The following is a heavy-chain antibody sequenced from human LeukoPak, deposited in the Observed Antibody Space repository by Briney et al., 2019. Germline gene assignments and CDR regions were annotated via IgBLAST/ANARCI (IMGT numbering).Heavy chain of an antibody. D-gene: IGHD3-22*01. J-gene: IGHJ3*02. V-gene: IGHV3-30*03. Sequence: GGSLRLSCAASGFTFSSYGMHWVRQAPGKGLEWVAVISYDGSNKYYADSVKGRFTISRDNSKNTLYLQMNSLRAEDTAVYYCAHLDSSDAFDIWGQGTVVTVSS. CDR1: GFTFSSYG. CDR2: ISYDGSNK. CDR3: AHLDSSDAFDI.